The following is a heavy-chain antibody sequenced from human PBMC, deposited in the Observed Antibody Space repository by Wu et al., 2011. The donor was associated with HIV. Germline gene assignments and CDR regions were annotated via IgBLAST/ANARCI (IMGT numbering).Heavy chain of an antibody. J-gene: IGHJ6*03. CDR1: GTPSAAMR. Sequence: QVQLVQSGAEVKKAGSSVKVSCKASGTPSAAMRVSWVRQAPGQGLEWMGGILPMFGSTNYARKFQGRVTIIADKSATTVYMELRSLRSEDTAMYYCARSGVSAEYYFYYLNVWGKGTTVTVSS. CDR2: ILPMFGST. V-gene: IGHV1-69*14. D-gene: IGHD2-2*01. CDR3: ARSGVSAEYYFYYLNV.